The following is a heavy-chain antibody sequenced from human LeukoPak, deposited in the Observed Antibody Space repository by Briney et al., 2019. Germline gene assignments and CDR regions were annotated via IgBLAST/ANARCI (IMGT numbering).Heavy chain of an antibody. CDR3: ASRPYYDFWSGPIDP. J-gene: IGHJ5*02. Sequence: SETLSLTCAVYGGSFSGYYWSWIRQPPGKGLEWIGEINHSGSTNYNPSLKSRVTISLDTSKNQFSLKLSSVTAADTAVYYCASRPYYDFWSGPIDPWGQGTLVTVSS. D-gene: IGHD3-3*01. CDR1: GGSFSGYY. CDR2: INHSGST. V-gene: IGHV4-34*01.